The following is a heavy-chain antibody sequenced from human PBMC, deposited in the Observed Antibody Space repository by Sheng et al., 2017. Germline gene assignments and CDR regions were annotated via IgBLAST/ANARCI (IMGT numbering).Heavy chain of an antibody. Sequence: ESGGGLVQPGRSLRLSCAASGFTFDDYAMHWVRQAPGKGLEWVSGISWNSGSIGYADSVKGRFTISRDNAKNSLYLQMNSLRAEDTALYYCAKDTANIQEVAATPGGYAFDIWGQGTMVTVSS. CDR3: AKDTANIQEVAATPGGYAFDI. J-gene: IGHJ3*02. D-gene: IGHD2-15*01. V-gene: IGHV3-9*01. CDR1: GFTFDDYA. CDR2: ISWNSGSI.